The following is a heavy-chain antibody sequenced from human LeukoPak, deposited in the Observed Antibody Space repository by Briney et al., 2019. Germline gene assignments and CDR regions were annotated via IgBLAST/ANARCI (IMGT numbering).Heavy chain of an antibody. D-gene: IGHD3-22*01. Sequence: GGSLRLSCAASGFTFSNYGMNWVRQAPGKGLEWVSVIYSGGSTYYADSVKGRFTISRDNSKNTLYLQMNSLRAEDTAVYYCARGPYYYDSSGYFDYWGQGTLVTVSS. CDR2: IYSGGST. V-gene: IGHV3-53*01. J-gene: IGHJ4*02. CDR3: ARGPYYYDSSGYFDY. CDR1: GFTFSNYG.